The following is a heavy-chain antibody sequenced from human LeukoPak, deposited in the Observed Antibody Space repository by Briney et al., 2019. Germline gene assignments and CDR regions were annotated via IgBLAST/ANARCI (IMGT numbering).Heavy chain of an antibody. V-gene: IGHV4-34*01. Sequence: MSGGSLRLSCAASGFTFSSYAMHWVRQAPGKGLEWIGEINHSGSTNYNPSLKSRVTISVDTSKNQFSLKLSSVTAADTAVYYCARRDSIVLMVYRGANWFDPWGQGTLVTVSS. CDR2: INHSGST. CDR1: GFTFSSYA. CDR3: ARRDSIVLMVYRGANWFDP. J-gene: IGHJ5*02. D-gene: IGHD2-8*01.